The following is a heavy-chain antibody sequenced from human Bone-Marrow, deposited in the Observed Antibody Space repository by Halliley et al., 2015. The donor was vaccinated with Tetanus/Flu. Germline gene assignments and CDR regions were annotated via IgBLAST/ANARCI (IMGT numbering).Heavy chain of an antibody. Sequence: NGDETSTGYADSVKGRFTISRDNAKNTLYLQMNSLRADDTAVYYCARDQGAAAGTSYYYYGLDVWGQGTTVTVSS. J-gene: IGHJ6*02. D-gene: IGHD6-13*01. V-gene: IGHV3-74*01. CDR2: NGDETST. CDR3: ARDQGAAAGTSYYYYGLDV.